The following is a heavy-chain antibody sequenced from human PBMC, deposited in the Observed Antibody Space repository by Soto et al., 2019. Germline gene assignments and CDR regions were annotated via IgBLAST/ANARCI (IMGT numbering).Heavy chain of an antibody. J-gene: IGHJ4*02. CDR1: GGSVSSGNHY. CDR2: VFYSGSD. Sequence: QVRLQESGPGLVKPSETLSLTCTVSGGSVSSGNHYWSWIRQPPGKELEFIAYVFYSGSDNCNPSLKSRVTTSIDTSKNQFSLNLRSVTAADTAVYYCARGRGYGYGIDYWGQGILVTVSS. V-gene: IGHV4-61*01. D-gene: IGHD5-18*01. CDR3: ARGRGYGYGIDY.